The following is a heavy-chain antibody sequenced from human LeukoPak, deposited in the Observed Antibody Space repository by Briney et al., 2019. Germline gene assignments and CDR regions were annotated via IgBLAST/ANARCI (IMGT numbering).Heavy chain of an antibody. CDR2: IWNDGNNK. CDR3: ARHIWKGSCRSTSCSSLDY. J-gene: IGHJ4*02. CDR1: GFTFSNYG. D-gene: IGHD2-2*01. V-gene: IGHV3-33*01. Sequence: SLRLSCAASGFTFSNYGMEWVRQAPGKGLEWVPLIWNDGNNKHYADSVKGRFSISRDNSKNTLYLQMNSLRAEDTAVYYCARHIWKGSCRSTSCSSLDYWGQGTLVTVSS.